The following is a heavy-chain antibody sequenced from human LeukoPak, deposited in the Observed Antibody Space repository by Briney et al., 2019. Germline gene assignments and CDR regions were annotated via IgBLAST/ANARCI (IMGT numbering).Heavy chain of an antibody. V-gene: IGHV4-59*01. J-gene: IGHJ4*02. CDR2: IYYSGST. Sequence: SETLSLTCTVSGGSISSYYWSWIRQPPGKGLEWIGYIYYSGSTNYNPSLKSRVTISVDTSKYQFSLKLSSVTAADTAVYYCARGVPAATPFDYWGQGTLVTVSS. CDR1: GGSISSYY. D-gene: IGHD2-2*01. CDR3: ARGVPAATPFDY.